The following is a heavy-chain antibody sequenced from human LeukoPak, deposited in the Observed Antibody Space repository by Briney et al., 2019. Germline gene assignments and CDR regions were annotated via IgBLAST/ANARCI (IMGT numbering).Heavy chain of an antibody. CDR1: GFTFNNAW. CDR2: IKSKTEGGTT. CDR3: TRTPVPY. Sequence: KSGGSLRLSCAASGFTFNNAWMSWVRQAPGKGLEWVARIKSKTEGGTTDYAAPVKGRFTISRDDSKNTLYLQMDSLKTEDTAVYYCTRTPVPYWGQGTLVTVSS. V-gene: IGHV3-15*01. D-gene: IGHD1-14*01. J-gene: IGHJ4*02.